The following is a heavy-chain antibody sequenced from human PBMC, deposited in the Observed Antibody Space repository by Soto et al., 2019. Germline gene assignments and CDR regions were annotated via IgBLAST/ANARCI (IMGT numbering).Heavy chain of an antibody. J-gene: IGHJ4*02. CDR2: INHSGST. CDR3: TRFPMMYYGAGTYGYFDS. V-gene: IGHV4-34*01. Sequence: QVQLQQWGAGLLKPSETLSLTCAVHGGSFTGYYWSWIRQPPGKGLEWLGEINHSGSTNYNPTLKSRVTISLDTSKNQFSMNLTSVTAADTAFYYCTRFPMMYYGAGTYGYFDSWGQGTLVTVSS. CDR1: GGSFTGYY. D-gene: IGHD3-10*01.